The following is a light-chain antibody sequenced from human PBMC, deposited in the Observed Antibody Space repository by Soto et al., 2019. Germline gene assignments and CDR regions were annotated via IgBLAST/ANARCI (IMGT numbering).Light chain of an antibody. CDR2: EIN. V-gene: IGLV2-8*01. Sequence: QSVLTQPPSASGSPGQSVTISCTGTSSDVGAYDYVSWYQQHPGKAPKLMIYEINKRPSGVPDRFYGSTSGNTASLTVSGPQAEDEADYYCSSFAGSNNFPYVFGTGTKVTVL. J-gene: IGLJ1*01. CDR3: SSFAGSNNFPYV. CDR1: SSDVGAYDY.